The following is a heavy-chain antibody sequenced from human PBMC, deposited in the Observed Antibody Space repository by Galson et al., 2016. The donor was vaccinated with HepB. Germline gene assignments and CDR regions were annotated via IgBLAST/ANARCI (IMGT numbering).Heavy chain of an antibody. CDR1: SDSINSKNW. CDR2: TSHSGNT. V-gene: IGHV4-4*02. J-gene: IGHJ5*02. CDR3: ARRRVVFALGWFDP. D-gene: IGHD2-15*01. Sequence: SETLSLTCAVSSDSINSKNWWSWVRQPPGKGLEWIGETSHSGNTNYSPSLKSRVTISLDKSKNQFSLNLKYMTAADTAVYFCARRRVVFALGWFDPWGQGTLVTVSS.